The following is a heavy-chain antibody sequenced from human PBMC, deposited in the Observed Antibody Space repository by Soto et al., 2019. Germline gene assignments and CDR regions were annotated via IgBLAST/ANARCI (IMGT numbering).Heavy chain of an antibody. CDR1: GGSFSGYY. V-gene: IGHV4-34*01. J-gene: IGHJ5*02. D-gene: IGHD6-19*01. Sequence: SETLSLTCAVYGGSFSGYYWSWIRQPPGKGLEWIGEINHSGSTNYNPSLKSRVTISVDTSKNQFSLKLSSVTAADTAVYYCAREQWLVRWFDPWGQGTLVTVSS. CDR3: AREQWLVRWFDP. CDR2: INHSGST.